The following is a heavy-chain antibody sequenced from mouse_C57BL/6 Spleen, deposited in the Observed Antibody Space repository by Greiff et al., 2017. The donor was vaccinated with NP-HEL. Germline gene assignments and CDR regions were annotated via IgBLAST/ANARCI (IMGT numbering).Heavy chain of an antibody. D-gene: IGHD3-2*02. CDR1: GFTFSSYA. V-gene: IGHV5-4*01. J-gene: IGHJ1*03. CDR3: ARDLRGQLRLWYFDV. Sequence: EVKVVESGGGLVKPGGSLKLSCAASGFTFSSYAMSWVRQTPEKRLEWVATISDGGSYTYYPDNVKGRFTISRDNAKNNLYLQMSHLKSEDTAMYYCARDLRGQLRLWYFDVWGTGTTVTVSS. CDR2: ISDGGSYT.